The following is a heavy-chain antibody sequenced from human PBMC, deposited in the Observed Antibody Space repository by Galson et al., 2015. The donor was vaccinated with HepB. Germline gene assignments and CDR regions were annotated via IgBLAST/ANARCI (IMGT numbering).Heavy chain of an antibody. D-gene: IGHD2/OR15-2a*01. CDR2: ISASKGNT. CDR1: GYTFRMNG. J-gene: IGHJ4*02. V-gene: IGHV1-18*01. CDR3: ARDREYAFDY. Sequence: SVKVSCKASGYTFRMNGISWVRQAPGQGLEWMGWISASKGNTNYGQKFQDRVTMTTDTSTSTAYMEMRSLTPDDTAIYYCARDREYAFDYWGQGTLVTVSS.